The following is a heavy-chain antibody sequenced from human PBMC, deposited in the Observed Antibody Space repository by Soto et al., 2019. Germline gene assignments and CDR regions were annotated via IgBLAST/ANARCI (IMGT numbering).Heavy chain of an antibody. CDR1: GFTFDDYT. D-gene: IGHD1-26*01. J-gene: IGHJ6*02. Sequence: GGSLRLSCAASGFTFDDYTMHWVRQAPGKGLEWVSLISWDGGSTYYADSVKGRFTISRDNSKNSLYLQMNSLRTEDTALYYCAKDDAGEPLDYYYYYGMDVWGQGTTVTVSS. CDR3: AKDDAGEPLDYYYYYGMDV. V-gene: IGHV3-43*01. CDR2: ISWDGGST.